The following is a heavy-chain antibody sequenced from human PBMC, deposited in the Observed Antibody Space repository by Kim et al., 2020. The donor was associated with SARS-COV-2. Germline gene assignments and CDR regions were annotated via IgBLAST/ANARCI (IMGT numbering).Heavy chain of an antibody. V-gene: IGHV4-34*01. CDR3: ACSLYHAPSSFWVRFDP. D-gene: IGHD6-13*01. CDR1: GGSFSGYY. CDR2: IYHSGTT. J-gene: IGHJ5*02. Sequence: SETLSLTCAVYGGSFSGYYWSWIRQPPGKGLEWIGEIYHSGTTKYNPSLKSRVTISLDTAKNRFTLKLSSVTAADTAVYFCACSLYHAPSSFWVRFDPWGQGTLVTVSS.